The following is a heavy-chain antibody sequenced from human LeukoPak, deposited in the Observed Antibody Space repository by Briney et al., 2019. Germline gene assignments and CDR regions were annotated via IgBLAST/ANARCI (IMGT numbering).Heavy chain of an antibody. Sequence: HPGGSLRLSCAASGFTFSSYWMHWVRQAPGKGLVWVSRINSDGSSTSYADSVKGRFTISRDNSKNTLYMQMNNLRAEDTAVYYCAKDTRSVLWFGENYWGQGTLVTVSS. CDR3: AKDTRSVLWFGENY. CDR1: GFTFSSYW. J-gene: IGHJ4*02. CDR2: INSDGSST. V-gene: IGHV3-74*01. D-gene: IGHD3-10*01.